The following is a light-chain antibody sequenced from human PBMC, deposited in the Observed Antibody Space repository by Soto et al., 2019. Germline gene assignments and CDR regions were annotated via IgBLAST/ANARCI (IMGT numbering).Light chain of an antibody. CDR1: QTVSSYF. Sequence: EIVLTQSPGTLSLSPGERATLSCRASQTVSSYFLAWYQQKPGQAPRLLIYGTSNRATGIPDRFSGSGSGTDVTLTISRLQPEDFAVYYCKHYGGSPLYSFGQGTKLEI. CDR2: GTS. CDR3: KHYGGSPLYS. V-gene: IGKV3-20*01. J-gene: IGKJ2*01.